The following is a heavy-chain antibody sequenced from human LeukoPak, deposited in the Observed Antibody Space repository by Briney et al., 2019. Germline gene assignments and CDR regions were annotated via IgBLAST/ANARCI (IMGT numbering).Heavy chain of an antibody. CDR2: IYPGDSDT. CDR1: GYSFTSYW. D-gene: IGHD1-26*01. J-gene: IGHJ5*02. CDR3: ARLDVGRNGIVGANGWFDP. V-gene: IGHV5-51*01. Sequence: KNGESLKISCKGSGYSFTSYWIGWVRQMPGKGLEWMGIIYPGDSDTRYSPSFQGQVTISADKSISTAYLQWSSLKASDTAMYYCARLDVGRNGIVGANGWFDPWGQGTLVTVSS.